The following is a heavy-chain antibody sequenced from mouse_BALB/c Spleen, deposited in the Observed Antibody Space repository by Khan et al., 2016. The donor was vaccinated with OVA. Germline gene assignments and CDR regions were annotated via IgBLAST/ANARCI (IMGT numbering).Heavy chain of an antibody. D-gene: IGHD2-14*01. J-gene: IGHJ4*01. CDR2: INTHTGEP. V-gene: IGHV9-3-1*01. CDR3: ERRGDYRLSFSYYGIDY. Sequence: QIQLVQSGPELKKPGETVKISCKASGYTFTSYGMNWVKQAPGKGLKWMGWINTHTGEPTYGDDFKGRSAFSLETSASTAYLQINNLKNEDTATYFWERRGDYRLSFSYYGIDYWGQGTSVTVSS. CDR1: GYTFTSYG.